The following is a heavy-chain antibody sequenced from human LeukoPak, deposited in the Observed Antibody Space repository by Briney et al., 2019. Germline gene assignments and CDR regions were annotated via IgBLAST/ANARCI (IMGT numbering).Heavy chain of an antibody. V-gene: IGHV3-15*01. CDR2: IRRKTDGGTA. Sequence: GALRLFCVAPRFTFTNAWVRWVRQAPGKGGEWVGRIRRKTDGGTADYAAPVMGRFTISRDDSNNTLYLQMNSLKTEDTAVYYCISGFCSSASCYAWGRGTLVIVSS. CDR3: ISGFCSSASCYA. D-gene: IGHD2-2*01. J-gene: IGHJ4*02. CDR1: RFTFTNAW.